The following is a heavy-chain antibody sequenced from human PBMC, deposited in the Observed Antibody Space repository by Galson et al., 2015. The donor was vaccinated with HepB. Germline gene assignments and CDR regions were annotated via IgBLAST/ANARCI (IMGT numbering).Heavy chain of an antibody. CDR3: AGNYYGSGSYRYYYGMDV. D-gene: IGHD3-10*01. J-gene: IGHJ6*02. V-gene: IGHV1-3*01. Sequence: SVKVSCKASGYTFTSYAMHWVRQAPGQRLEWMGWINAGNGNTKYSQKFQGRVTITRDTSASTAYMELCSLRSEDTAVYYCAGNYYGSGSYRYYYGMDVWGQGTTVTVSS. CDR1: GYTFTSYA. CDR2: INAGNGNT.